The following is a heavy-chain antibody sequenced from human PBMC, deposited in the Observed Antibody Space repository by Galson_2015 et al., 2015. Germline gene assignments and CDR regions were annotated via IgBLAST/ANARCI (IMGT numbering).Heavy chain of an antibody. J-gene: IGHJ4*02. CDR1: GFTFSSYA. CDR2: ISGSGGST. CDR3: AKCVAWEPDFDY. D-gene: IGHD1-26*01. Sequence: SLRLSCAASGFTFSSYAMSWVRQAPGRGLEWVSAISGSGGSTYYADSVKGRFTISRDNSKNTLYLQMNSLRAEDTAVYYCAKCVAWEPDFDYWGQGTLVTVSS. V-gene: IGHV3-23*01.